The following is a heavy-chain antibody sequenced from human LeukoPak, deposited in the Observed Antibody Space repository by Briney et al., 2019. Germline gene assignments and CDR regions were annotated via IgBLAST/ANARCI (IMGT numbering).Heavy chain of an antibody. CDR3: ARDDLFGELSNWLDP. D-gene: IGHD3-10*01. V-gene: IGHV1-2*02. J-gene: IGHJ5*02. Sequence: ASVKVSCKASGYTFTGYYMHWVRQAPGQGLEWMGWINPNSGGTNYAQKFQGRVTMTRDTSISTAYMELSRLRSDDTAVYYCARDDLFGELSNWLDPWGQGTLVTVSP. CDR2: INPNSGGT. CDR1: GYTFTGYY.